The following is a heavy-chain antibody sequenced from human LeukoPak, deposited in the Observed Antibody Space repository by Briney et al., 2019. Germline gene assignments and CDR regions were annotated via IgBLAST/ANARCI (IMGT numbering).Heavy chain of an antibody. J-gene: IGHJ4*02. D-gene: IGHD3-9*01. Sequence: SETLSLTCTVSLDSTTSNFWSWVRQPPGKGLEWIGEIHRSGSTNYNPSLQRRVTISIDRPKNQIALELSSVTAADTAVYYCARGITILLNGGDLGDYWGQGTLVTVSS. CDR2: IHRSGST. CDR3: ARGITILLNGGDLGDY. CDR1: LDSTTSNF. V-gene: IGHV4-4*02.